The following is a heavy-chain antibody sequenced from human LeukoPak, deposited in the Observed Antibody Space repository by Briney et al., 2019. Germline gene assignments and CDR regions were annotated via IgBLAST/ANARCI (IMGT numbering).Heavy chain of an antibody. J-gene: IGHJ3*02. Sequence: PGGSLRLSCAASGFSFSTSEMNWVRQAPGKGLEWVSYISPSGSTIYYAVSVKGRFTISRDNAKGSLYLQMNSLRAEDTAVYYCARGLLGHCSSISCYPGAFDNWGQGTMVSVSS. D-gene: IGHD2-2*01. CDR1: GFSFSTSE. CDR2: ISPSGSTI. V-gene: IGHV3-48*03. CDR3: ARGLLGHCSSISCYPGAFDN.